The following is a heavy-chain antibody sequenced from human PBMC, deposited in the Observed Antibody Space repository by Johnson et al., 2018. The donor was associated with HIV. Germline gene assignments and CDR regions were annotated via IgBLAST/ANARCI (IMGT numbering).Heavy chain of an antibody. D-gene: IGHD3-3*02. V-gene: IGHV3-30*04. J-gene: IGHJ3*02. CDR3: ARGALGAFDI. CDR2: ISFDGGTK. Sequence: QVQLVESGGGVVQPGRSMRLSCAASGLNFSDYSMHWVRQAPGKGLEWVAIISFDGGTKYSADSVKGRFTISRDNSKNTLYLQMNSLRAEDTAVYYCARGALGAFDIWGQGTMVTVSS. CDR1: GLNFSDYS.